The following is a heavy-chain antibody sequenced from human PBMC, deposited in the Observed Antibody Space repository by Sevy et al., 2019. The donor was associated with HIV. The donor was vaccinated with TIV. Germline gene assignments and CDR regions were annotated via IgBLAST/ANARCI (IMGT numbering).Heavy chain of an antibody. CDR1: GFTFSNYS. D-gene: IGHD3-10*01. CDR3: ARPETYYYGSGRPNDAFDI. CDR2: ISSSSSYI. J-gene: IGHJ3*02. V-gene: IGHV3-21*01. Sequence: GGSLRLSCAASGFTFSNYSMNWVRQAPGKGLEWVSSISSSSSYIYYADSVKGRFTISRDNAKNSLYLQMNSLRAEDTAVYYCARPETYYYGSGRPNDAFDIWGQGTMVTVSS.